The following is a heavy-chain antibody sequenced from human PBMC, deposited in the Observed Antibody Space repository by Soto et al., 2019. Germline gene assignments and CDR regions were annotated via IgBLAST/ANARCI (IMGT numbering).Heavy chain of an antibody. J-gene: IGHJ4*02. CDR1: GFTFSFYA. Sequence: QVQLVESGGDVVQPGRSLRLSCAASGFTFSFYAMHWVRQAPGKGLEWVAVISYNGRNQHYVDSVKGRFTISRDNSQDTLYLQMDRLRPDDTAVYYCARQAKIGDRSQFYFDSWGQGTLVTVSS. D-gene: IGHD3-16*01. CDR2: ISYNGRNQ. CDR3: ARQAKIGDRSQFYFDS. V-gene: IGHV3-30*04.